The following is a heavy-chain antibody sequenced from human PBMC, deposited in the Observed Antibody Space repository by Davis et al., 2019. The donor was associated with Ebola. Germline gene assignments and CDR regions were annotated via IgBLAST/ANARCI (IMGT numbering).Heavy chain of an antibody. CDR1: GFTFSSYV. J-gene: IGHJ6*02. Sequence: GESLKISCAASGFTFSSYVMSWVRQAPGKGLEWVSAISGSGGSTYYADSVKGRFTISRDNSKNTLYLQMNSLRAEDTAVYYCAKSFSSSPRLRYYYGMDVWGQGTTVTVSS. D-gene: IGHD6-6*01. CDR3: AKSFSSSPRLRYYYGMDV. CDR2: ISGSGGST. V-gene: IGHV3-23*01.